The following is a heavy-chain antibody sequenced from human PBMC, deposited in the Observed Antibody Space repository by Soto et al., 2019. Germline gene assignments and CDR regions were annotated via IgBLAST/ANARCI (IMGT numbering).Heavy chain of an antibody. CDR3: ARDLSVVVPAAIRRNNWFDP. Sequence: ASVKVSCKASGYTFTSYGISWVRQAPGQGLEWMGWISAYNGNTNYAQKLQGRVTMTTDTSTSTAYMELRSLRSDDTAVYYCARDLSVVVPAAIRRNNWFDPWGQGXLVTV. J-gene: IGHJ5*02. CDR2: ISAYNGNT. D-gene: IGHD2-2*02. V-gene: IGHV1-18*04. CDR1: GYTFTSYG.